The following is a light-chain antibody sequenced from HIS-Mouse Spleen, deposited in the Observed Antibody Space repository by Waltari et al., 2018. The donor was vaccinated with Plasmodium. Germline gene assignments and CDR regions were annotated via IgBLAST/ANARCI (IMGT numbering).Light chain of an antibody. CDR3: QQYGSSLPYT. V-gene: IGKV3-20*01. CDR1: QSFSSSY. J-gene: IGKJ2*01. Sequence: VLPQSPGTLSLSPGERATLSCRARQSFSSSYLAWYQQIPGQAARLLIYGASSRATGIPDRFSGSGSGTDVTLTISRLEPEDFAVYYCQQYGSSLPYTFGQGTKLEIK. CDR2: GAS.